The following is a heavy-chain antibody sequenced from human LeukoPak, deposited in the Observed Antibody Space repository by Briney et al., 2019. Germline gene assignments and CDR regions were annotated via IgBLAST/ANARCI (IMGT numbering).Heavy chain of an antibody. CDR1: GGSISSSSYY. V-gene: IGHV4-39*07. CDR2: IYYSGST. J-gene: IGHJ4*01. D-gene: IGHD2-15*01. CDR3: ARVRYCSGGSCYPYYFDY. Sequence: SETLSLTCTVSGGSISSSSYYWGWIRQPPGKGLEWIGSIYYSGSTYYNPSLKSRVTISVDTSKNQFSLKLTSVTAADTAVYYCARVRYCSGGSCYPYYFDYWGHGTLVTVSS.